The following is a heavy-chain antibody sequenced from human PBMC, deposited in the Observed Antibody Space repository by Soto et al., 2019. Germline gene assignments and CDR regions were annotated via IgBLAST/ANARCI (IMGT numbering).Heavy chain of an antibody. D-gene: IGHD6-19*01. CDR3: ATRAVAGTEDDY. CDR2: ISYDGSNK. V-gene: IGHV3-30*03. Sequence: GGSLRLSCAASGFSFSSYGMHWVRQAPGKGLEWVAVISYDGSNKYYADSVKGRFTISRDNSKNTLYLQMNSLRAEDTAVYYCATRAVAGTEDDYWGQGTLVTVSS. J-gene: IGHJ4*02. CDR1: GFSFSSYG.